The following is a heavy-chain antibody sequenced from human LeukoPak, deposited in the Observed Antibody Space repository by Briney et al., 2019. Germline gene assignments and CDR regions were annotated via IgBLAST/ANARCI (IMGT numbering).Heavy chain of an antibody. J-gene: IGHJ4*02. CDR2: IWYDGSNK. CDR3: ARAMTTVWNGLATQDY. Sequence: GGSLRLSCAASGFTFSSYGMHWVRQAPGKGLEWVAVIWYDGSNKYYADSVKGRFTISRDNSKNTLYLQMNSLRAEDTAVYYRARAMTTVWNGLATQDYWGQGTLVTVSS. CDR1: GFTFSSYG. D-gene: IGHD4-17*01. V-gene: IGHV3-33*01.